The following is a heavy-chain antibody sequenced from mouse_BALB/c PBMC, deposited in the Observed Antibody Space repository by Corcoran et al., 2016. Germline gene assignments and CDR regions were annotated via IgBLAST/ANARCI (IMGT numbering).Heavy chain of an antibody. D-gene: IGHD2-2*01. CDR3: ARQGHYGYAAY. J-gene: IGHJ3*01. V-gene: IGHV4-1*02. CDR2: INPDSSTI. CDR1: GVDFSRYW. Sequence: EVQRLESGGGLVQPGGSLKLSCAASGVDFSRYWMSWVRQAPGKGLEWIGEINPDSSTINYTPSLKDKFIISRDNAKNTLYLQMSKVRSEDTALYYCARQGHYGYAAYWGQGTLVTVSA.